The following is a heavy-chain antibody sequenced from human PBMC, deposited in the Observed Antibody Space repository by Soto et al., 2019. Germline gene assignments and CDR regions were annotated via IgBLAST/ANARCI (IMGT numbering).Heavy chain of an antibody. Sequence: QVQLVQPGAEVKKPGASVKVSCKASGYTFTSYGTNWVRQAPGQGLEWMGWTSANNGKTHYAQKLQGRVTMTPDTSTSTAYMELRSLRSDDTAVYYCARVQSGYDFAYWGQGTLVTVSS. CDR1: GYTFTSYG. CDR2: TSANNGKT. D-gene: IGHD5-12*01. V-gene: IGHV1-18*01. J-gene: IGHJ4*02. CDR3: ARVQSGYDFAY.